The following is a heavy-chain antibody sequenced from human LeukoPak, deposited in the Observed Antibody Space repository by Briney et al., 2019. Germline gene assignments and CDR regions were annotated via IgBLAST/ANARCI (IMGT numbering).Heavy chain of an antibody. CDR1: GYTFTGYY. CDR3: ARVYDSSGYHDDFDL. J-gene: IGHJ3*01. CDR2: INPNSGGT. V-gene: IGHV1-2*02. Sequence: ASVKVSCKASGYTFTGYYMHWVRQAPGQGLEWMGWINPNSGGTNYAQKFQGSVNLTRDTSINTAYMELSRLRSDDRPVHYCARVYDSSGYHDDFDLWPQDPMVSVPS. D-gene: IGHD3-22*01.